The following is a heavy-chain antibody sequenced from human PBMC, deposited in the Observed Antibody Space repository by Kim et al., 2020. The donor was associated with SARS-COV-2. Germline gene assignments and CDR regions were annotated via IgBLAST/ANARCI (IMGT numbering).Heavy chain of an antibody. CDR3: ARDYTRLAVAGPPSSS. CDR1: GYTFTSYG. J-gene: IGHJ4*02. Sequence: ASVKVSCKASGYTFTSYGISWVRQAPGQGLEWMGWISAYNGNTNYAQKLQGRVTMTTDTSTSTAYMELRSLRSDDTAVYYCARDYTRLAVAGPPSSSWGQGTLVTVSS. V-gene: IGHV1-18*01. D-gene: IGHD6-19*01. CDR2: ISAYNGNT.